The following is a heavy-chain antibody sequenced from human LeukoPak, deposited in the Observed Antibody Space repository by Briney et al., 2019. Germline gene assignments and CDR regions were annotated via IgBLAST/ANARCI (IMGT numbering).Heavy chain of an antibody. V-gene: IGHV1-2*02. CDR2: INPNSGGT. J-gene: IGHJ6*02. Sequence: GASVKVSCKASGYTFTGYYMHWVRQAPGQGLEWMGWINPNSGGTNYAQKFQGRVTMTRDTSISTAYMELSRLRSDDTAVYYCASTMHASYCYGSGSYEAPLGYYGMDVWGQGTTVTVYS. D-gene: IGHD3-10*01. CDR3: ASTMHASYCYGSGSYEAPLGYYGMDV. CDR1: GYTFTGYY.